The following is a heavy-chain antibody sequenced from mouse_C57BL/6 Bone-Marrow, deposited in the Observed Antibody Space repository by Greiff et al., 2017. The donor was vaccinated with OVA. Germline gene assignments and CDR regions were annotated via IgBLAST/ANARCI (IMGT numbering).Heavy chain of an antibody. V-gene: IGHV5-4*03. CDR2: ISDGGSYT. CDR1: GFTFSSYA. CDR3: ARVYYDYLH. Sequence: DVMLVESGGGLVKPGGSLKLSCAASGFTFSSYAMSWVRQTPEKRLEWVATISDGGSYTYYPDNVKGRFTISRDNAKNNLYLQMSHLKSEDTSMYYCARVYYDYLHWGQGTLVTVSA. D-gene: IGHD2-4*01. J-gene: IGHJ3*01.